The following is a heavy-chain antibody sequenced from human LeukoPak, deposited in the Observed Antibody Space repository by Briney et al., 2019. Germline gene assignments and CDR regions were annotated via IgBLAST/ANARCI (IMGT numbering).Heavy chain of an antibody. V-gene: IGHV3-43*01. CDR3: AELGITMIGGV. CDR1: GFTFDDYT. D-gene: IGHD3-10*02. Sequence: GGSLRLSCAGSGFTFDDYTMHWVRQAPGKGLEWVSLISWDGGSTYYADSVKGRFTISRDNAKNSLYLQMNSLRAEDTAVYYCAELGITMIGGVWGKGTTVTISS. J-gene: IGHJ6*04. CDR2: ISWDGGST.